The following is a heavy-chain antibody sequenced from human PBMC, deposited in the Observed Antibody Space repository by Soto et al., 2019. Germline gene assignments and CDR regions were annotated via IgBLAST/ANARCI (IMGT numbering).Heavy chain of an antibody. J-gene: IGHJ2*01. CDR3: ARRMTWSLWCFDL. CDR2: RNPNGGNT. V-gene: IGHV1-8*01. Sequence: QVQLLQSGAEVKKPGTSVRVSCRASGYTFKDYDINWVRRAPGQGLEWMGWRNPNGGNTAYARKFHDRITMTRSVSARTAFMELSSLTPEDTAVYYCARRMTWSLWCFDLWGSGTQVTVSS. D-gene: IGHD3-3*01. CDR1: GYTFKDYD.